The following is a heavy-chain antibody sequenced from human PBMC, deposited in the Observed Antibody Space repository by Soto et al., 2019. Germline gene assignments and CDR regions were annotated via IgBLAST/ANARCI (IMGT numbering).Heavy chain of an antibody. CDR1: GFTFDDYT. CDR3: AKDIGAGYYYGMDV. CDR2: ISWDGGST. D-gene: IGHD2-15*01. Sequence: PGGSLRLSCAASGFTFDDYTMHWVRQAPGKGLEWVSLISWDGGSTYYADSVKGRFTISRDNSKNSLYLQMNSLRTEDTTLYYCAKDIGAGYYYGMDVWGQGTTVTVS. V-gene: IGHV3-43*01. J-gene: IGHJ6*02.